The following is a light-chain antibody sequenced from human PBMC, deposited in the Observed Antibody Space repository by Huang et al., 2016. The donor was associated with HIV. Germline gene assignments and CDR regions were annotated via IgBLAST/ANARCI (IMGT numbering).Light chain of an antibody. CDR3: QQYFFSPMT. Sequence: DIVMTQSPDFLAVSLGERATISCKSSHSLLNSPNRKNYLALYQRNPGQPPKLRIFCASVRESGVPDRCVGSGSGTHFTLTITSLQAEDVAVYFCQQYFFSPMTFGPGTKVDI. V-gene: IGKV4-1*01. J-gene: IGKJ3*01. CDR1: HSLLNSPNRKNY. CDR2: CAS.